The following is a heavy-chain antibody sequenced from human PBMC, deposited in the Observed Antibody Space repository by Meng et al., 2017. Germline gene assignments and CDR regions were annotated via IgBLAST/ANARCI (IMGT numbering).Heavy chain of an antibody. V-gene: IGHV3-15*01. CDR1: RFTLSNAW. J-gene: IGHJ4*02. D-gene: IGHD6-13*01. Sequence: GGSLRLSCAAARFTLSNAWMNWVRQAPGKGLEWVGRIKSKSDGGTTDYAAPVKGRFSISRDDSKNTLYLQMNSLRTEDTGVYYCTTIAEAGEADYWGQGTLVTVSS. CDR3: TTIAEAGEADY. CDR2: IKSKSDGGTT.